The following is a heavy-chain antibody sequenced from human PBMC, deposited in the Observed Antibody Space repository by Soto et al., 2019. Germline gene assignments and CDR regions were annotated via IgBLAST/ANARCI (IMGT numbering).Heavy chain of an antibody. CDR1: GLTFRISV. CDR3: ARDPSRYDILTGYYIEYYFDY. D-gene: IGHD3-9*01. CDR2: IWYDGSNK. V-gene: IGHV3-33*01. Sequence: PGGSLGLSCAASGLTFRISVVHGVRQATGKGLEWVAVIWYDGSNKYYADSVKGRFTISRDNSKNTLYLQMNSLRAEDTAVYYCARDPSRYDILTGYYIEYYFDYWGQGTLVTAPQ. J-gene: IGHJ4*02.